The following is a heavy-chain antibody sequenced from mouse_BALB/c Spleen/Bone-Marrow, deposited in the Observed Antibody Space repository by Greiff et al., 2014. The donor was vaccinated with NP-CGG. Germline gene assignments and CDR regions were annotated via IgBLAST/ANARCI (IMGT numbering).Heavy chain of an antibody. D-gene: IGHD2-1*01. Sequence: EVQRVESGGDLVKPGGSLKLSCAASGFTFSKYGMSWVRQTPEKGLEWVANISSGGSYTYYPDSVKGRFTISRDNAKNTLYLQMSSLKSEDTAMYYCARQYGNFGGMDYWGQGTSVTVSS. CDR3: ARQYGNFGGMDY. V-gene: IGHV5-6*01. CDR1: GFTFSKYG. CDR2: ISSGGSYT. J-gene: IGHJ4*01.